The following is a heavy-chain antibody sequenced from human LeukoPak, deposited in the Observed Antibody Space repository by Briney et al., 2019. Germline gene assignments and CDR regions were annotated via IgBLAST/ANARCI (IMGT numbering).Heavy chain of an antibody. V-gene: IGHV1-69*05. CDR3: ARGPIHPRENWFDP. J-gene: IGHJ5*02. CDR1: GGTFSSYA. CDR2: IIPILGTA. Sequence: GAPVKVSCKASGGTFSSYAISWVRQAPGQGLEWMGGIIPILGTANYAQKFQGRVTITTDESTSTAYMELSSLRSEDTAVYYCARGPIHPRENWFDPWGQGTLVTVSS. D-gene: IGHD5-18*01.